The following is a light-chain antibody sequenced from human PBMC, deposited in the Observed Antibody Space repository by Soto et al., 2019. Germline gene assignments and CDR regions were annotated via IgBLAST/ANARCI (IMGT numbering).Light chain of an antibody. CDR3: AAWDDSLSGV. Sequence: QSVLTQPPSASGTPGQWVTISCSGGSSNIGTNHVYWYQHLPGAAPKLLIYRNSLRPSGVPDRFSGSNSGTSASLAISGLRSDDEADYYCAAWDDSLSGVFGGGTKLTVL. CDR2: RNS. V-gene: IGLV1-47*01. J-gene: IGLJ3*02. CDR1: SSNIGTNH.